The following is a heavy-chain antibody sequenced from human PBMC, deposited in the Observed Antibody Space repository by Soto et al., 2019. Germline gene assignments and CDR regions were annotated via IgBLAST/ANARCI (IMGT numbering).Heavy chain of an antibody. CDR1: GGTISSWY. CDR2: IYYSGST. CDR3: ARVYRGYYDSSGYYFDY. Sequence: LSLTCTVSGGTISSWYWSWIRQPPGKGLEWIGYIYYSGSTNCNPSLKSRVTISVDTSKNQFSLKLSSVTAADTAVYYCARVYRGYYDSSGYYFDYWGQGTLVTVSS. D-gene: IGHD3-22*01. V-gene: IGHV4-59*12. J-gene: IGHJ4*02.